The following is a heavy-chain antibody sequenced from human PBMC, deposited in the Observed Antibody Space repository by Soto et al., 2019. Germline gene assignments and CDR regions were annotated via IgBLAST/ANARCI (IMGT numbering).Heavy chain of an antibody. J-gene: IGHJ4*02. CDR3: ARDSICSSTSCKGSYFDY. Sequence: GGSLRLSCAASGFTFSSYAMHWVRQAPGKGLEWVAVISYDGSNKYYADSVKGRFTISRDNSKNTLYLQMNSLRAEDTAVYYCARDSICSSTSCKGSYFDYWGQGTLVTVSS. V-gene: IGHV3-30-3*01. CDR2: ISYDGSNK. D-gene: IGHD2-2*01. CDR1: GFTFSSYA.